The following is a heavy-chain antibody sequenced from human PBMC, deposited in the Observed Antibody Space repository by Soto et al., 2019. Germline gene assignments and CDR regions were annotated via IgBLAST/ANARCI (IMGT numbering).Heavy chain of an antibody. J-gene: IGHJ5*02. CDR3: ARHVLWFGELGWFDP. V-gene: IGHV4-39*01. CDR2: IFYSGST. CDR1: GGSISSSSYY. Sequence: QLQLQESGPGLVKPSETLSLTCTVSGGSISSSSYYWGWIRQPPGKGLEWIGGIFYSGSTYYNPSLKSRVTISVDTSKNQFSLKLSSVTAADTAVYYCARHVLWFGELGWFDPWGQGTLVTVSS. D-gene: IGHD3-10*01.